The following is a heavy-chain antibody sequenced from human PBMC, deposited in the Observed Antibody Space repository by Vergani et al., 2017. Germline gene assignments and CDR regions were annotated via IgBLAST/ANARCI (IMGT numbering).Heavy chain of an antibody. CDR1: GGSVSSGSYY. V-gene: IGHV4-61*01. J-gene: IGHJ4*02. CDR2: INHSGST. D-gene: IGHD2-2*01. Sequence: QVQLQESGPGLVKPSETLSLTCTVSGGSVSSGSYYWSWIRQPPGKGLEWIGEINHSGSTNYNPSLKSRVTISVDTSKNQFSLKLSSVTAADTAVYYCARERYCSSTSCYPLYYWGQGTLVTVSS. CDR3: ARERYCSSTSCYPLYY.